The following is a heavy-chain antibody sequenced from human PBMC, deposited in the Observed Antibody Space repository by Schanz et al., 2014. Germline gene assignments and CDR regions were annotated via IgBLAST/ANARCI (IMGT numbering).Heavy chain of an antibody. CDR3: ARDGFGGYLDS. CDR1: GFTVSINY. V-gene: IGHV3-66*01. J-gene: IGHJ4*02. D-gene: IGHD3-10*01. CDR2: IYSGGST. Sequence: VQLVESGGGLVKPGGSLRLSCGASGFTVSINYMSWVRQAPGKGLEWVSVIYSGGSTYYADSVKGRFIIPRDNSKNTLYLQMNSLRAEDTAVYYCARDGFGGYLDSWGQGTLVTVSS.